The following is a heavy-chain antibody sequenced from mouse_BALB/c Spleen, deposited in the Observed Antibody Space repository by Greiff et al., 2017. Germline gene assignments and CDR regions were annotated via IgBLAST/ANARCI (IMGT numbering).Heavy chain of an antibody. CDR3: ARDPYDYLYYFDY. Sequence: VQLQESGPGLVAPSQSLSITCTVSGFSLTGYGVNWVRQPPGKGLEWLGMIWGDGSTDYNSALKSRLSISKDNSKSQVFLKMNSLQTDDTARYYCARDPYDYLYYFDYWGQGTTRTVSS. CDR2: IWGDGST. D-gene: IGHD2-4*01. J-gene: IGHJ2*01. V-gene: IGHV2-6-7*02. CDR1: GFSLTGYG.